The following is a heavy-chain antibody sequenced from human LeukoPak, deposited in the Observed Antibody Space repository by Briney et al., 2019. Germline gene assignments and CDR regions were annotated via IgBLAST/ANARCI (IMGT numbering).Heavy chain of an antibody. J-gene: IGHJ6*02. CDR3: ASTFYCSGGSCYYYGMDV. D-gene: IGHD2-15*01. Sequence: SVKVSCKASGGTFSSYVITWVRQAPGQGLEWMGGIIPIFGTANYAQKFQGRVTITADESMSTAYMELSSLRSEDTAVYYCASTFYCSGGSCYYYGMDVWGQGTTVTVSS. V-gene: IGHV1-69*01. CDR1: GGTFSSYV. CDR2: IIPIFGTA.